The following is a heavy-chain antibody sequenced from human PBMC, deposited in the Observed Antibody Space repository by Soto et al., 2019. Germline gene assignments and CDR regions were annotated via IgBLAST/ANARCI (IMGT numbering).Heavy chain of an antibody. D-gene: IGHD2-21*01. CDR2: ISTSGSTI. CDR3: VRGGGGGLFEH. CDR1: RFTFSSYE. J-gene: IGHJ4*02. Sequence: GGSLRLSCTASRFTFSSYEMIWIRQAPGKGLEWVSYISTSGSTIYYADSVKGRFTISRDNTESSPFLQMNSLGVDDTAVYSCVRGGGGGLFEHWGQGVLVTVSS. V-gene: IGHV3-48*03.